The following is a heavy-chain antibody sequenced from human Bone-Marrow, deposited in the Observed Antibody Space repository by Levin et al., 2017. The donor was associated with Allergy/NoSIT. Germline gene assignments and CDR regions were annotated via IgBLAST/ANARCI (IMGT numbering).Heavy chain of an antibody. Sequence: GGSLRLSCAASGFIFSDHYMDWVRQVPGKGLEWVGRSRDKVNRYSTEYAASVKGRISISRDEFRNFMYLQINSLKSEDTAVYYCTRGGTIANYWHPMDVWGQGTTVTVSS. CDR2: SRDKVNRYST. D-gene: IGHD4/OR15-4a*01. V-gene: IGHV3-72*01. J-gene: IGHJ6*02. CDR3: TRGGTIANYWHPMDV. CDR1: GFIFSDHY.